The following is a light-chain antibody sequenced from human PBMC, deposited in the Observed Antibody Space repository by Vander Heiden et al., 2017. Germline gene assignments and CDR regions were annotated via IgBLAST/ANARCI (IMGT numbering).Light chain of an antibody. Sequence: DIQMPQSPSSLSASVGDRVTITCRASQSISSYLNWYQQKPGKAPKRLIYAASSLQSGVPSRFSGSGSGTDFTLTISSLQPEDFATYYCQQSYSTPRTCGQGTKLEIK. CDR1: QSISSY. V-gene: IGKV1-39*01. CDR3: QQSYSTPRT. J-gene: IGKJ2*01. CDR2: AAS.